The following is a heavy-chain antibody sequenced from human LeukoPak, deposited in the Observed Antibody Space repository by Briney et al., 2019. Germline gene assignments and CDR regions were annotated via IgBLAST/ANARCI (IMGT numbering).Heavy chain of an antibody. CDR3: VRDWDHFDFDS. CDR2: IKGDGSHT. D-gene: IGHD1-14*01. J-gene: IGHJ5*01. V-gene: IGHV3-74*01. CDR1: GFTFSNYW. Sequence: GGSLRLSCAASGFTFSNYWMHWVRQAPGKGLVWVSRIKGDGSHTVYTDSVKGRFTISRDNAKNTLYLQMKSLRDEDTAVYYCVRDWDHFDFDSWGQGTLVTVSS.